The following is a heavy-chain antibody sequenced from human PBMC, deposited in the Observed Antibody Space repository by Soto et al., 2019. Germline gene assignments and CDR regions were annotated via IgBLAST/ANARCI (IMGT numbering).Heavy chain of an antibody. D-gene: IGHD1-7*01. CDR2: ISAYNGNT. V-gene: IGHV1-18*04. CDR3: ATTPRGNFRPNDALDI. J-gene: IGHJ3*02. CDR1: GYTFRSYG. Sequence: ASVKVSCKASGYTFRSYGVSGVRQAPGQGLEWMGWISAYNGNTNYAQKFQGRVTMTRDTSTSTAYMELRSLRSDDTAMYYCATTPRGNFRPNDALDIWGQGTMVTVSS.